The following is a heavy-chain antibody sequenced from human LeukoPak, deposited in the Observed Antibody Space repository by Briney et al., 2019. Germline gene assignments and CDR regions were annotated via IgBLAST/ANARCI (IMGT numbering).Heavy chain of an antibody. CDR1: GFTFSNYA. J-gene: IGHJ4*02. Sequence: GGSLRLSCAAYGFTFSNYAMNWVRQAPGKGLEWVSVISGSGVSTYYADSVKGRFTISRDNSKDTLYLQMNSLRAEDTAVYYCTKGQRGYIYGFDYWGQGTLVTVSS. CDR3: TKGQRGYIYGFDY. D-gene: IGHD5-18*01. V-gene: IGHV3-23*01. CDR2: ISGSGVST.